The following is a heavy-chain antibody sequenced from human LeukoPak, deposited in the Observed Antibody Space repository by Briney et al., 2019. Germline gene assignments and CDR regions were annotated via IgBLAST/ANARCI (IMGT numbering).Heavy chain of an antibody. V-gene: IGHV4-39*01. D-gene: IGHD3-22*01. CDR3: ARLVVVPAGSWFDP. CDR1: GGSISSSSYY. Sequence: SETLSLTCTVSGGSISSSSYYWGWIRQPPGKGLEWIGSIYYSGSTYYNPSPKSRVTISVDTSKNQFSLKLSSVTAADTAVYYCARLVVVPAGSWFDPWGQGTLVTVSS. CDR2: IYYSGST. J-gene: IGHJ5*02.